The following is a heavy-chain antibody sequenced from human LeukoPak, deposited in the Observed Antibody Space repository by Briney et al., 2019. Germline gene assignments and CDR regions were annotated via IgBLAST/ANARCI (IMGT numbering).Heavy chain of an antibody. CDR3: ARLYDFWSGYYAYYGMDV. CDR1: GGTFSSYA. CDR2: IIAIFGTA. D-gene: IGHD3-3*01. Sequence: SVKVSCKASGGTFSSYAISWVRQAPGQGLEWMGGIIAIFGTANYAQKFQGRVTITADESTSTAYMELSSLRSEDTAVYYCARLYDFWSGYYAYYGMDVWGQGTTVTVSS. V-gene: IGHV1-69*13. J-gene: IGHJ6*02.